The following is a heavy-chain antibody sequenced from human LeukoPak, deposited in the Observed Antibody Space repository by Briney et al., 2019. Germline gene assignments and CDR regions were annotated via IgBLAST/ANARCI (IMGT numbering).Heavy chain of an antibody. J-gene: IGHJ5*02. V-gene: IGHV1-8*01. Sequence: ASVKVSCKASGYTFTSYDINWVRQATGQGLEWMGWMNPNSGNTGYAQKFQGRVTMTRNTSISTAYMELSSLRSEDTAVYYCARVPVCSGGSCYSDNWFDPWGQGTLVTVSS. CDR1: GYTFTSYD. CDR3: ARVPVCSGGSCYSDNWFDP. D-gene: IGHD2-15*01. CDR2: MNPNSGNT.